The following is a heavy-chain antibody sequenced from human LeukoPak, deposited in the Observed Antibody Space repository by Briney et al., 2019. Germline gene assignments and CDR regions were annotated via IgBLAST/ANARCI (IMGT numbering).Heavy chain of an antibody. CDR2: INPNSGGT. J-gene: IGHJ6*02. D-gene: IGHD2-2*01. CDR3: ARDVGYCSSTSRHQYYYYGMDV. Sequence: GASVKVSCKASGYTFTGYYMHWVRQAPGQGLEWMGWINPNSGGTNYAQKFQGRVTMTRDTSISTAYMELSRLRSDDTAVYYCARDVGYCSSTSRHQYYYYGMDVWGQGTTVTVSS. CDR1: GYTFTGYY. V-gene: IGHV1-2*02.